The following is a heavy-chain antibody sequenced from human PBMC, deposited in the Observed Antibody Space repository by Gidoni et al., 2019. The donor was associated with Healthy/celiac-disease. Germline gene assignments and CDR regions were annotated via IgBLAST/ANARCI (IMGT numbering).Heavy chain of an antibody. CDR1: GGSISSYS. J-gene: IGHJ3*02. CDR2: IYYSGST. Sequence: QVQLQESGPGLVKPSETLSLTCTVSGGSISSYSCSWIRQPPGKGLEWSGYIYYSGSTKYNPALKSRVTISVDTSKNQFSLKLSSVTAADTAVYYCARHEGRYFDWLLGGGYDAFDIWGQGTMVTVSS. V-gene: IGHV4-59*08. D-gene: IGHD3-9*01. CDR3: ARHEGRYFDWLLGGGYDAFDI.